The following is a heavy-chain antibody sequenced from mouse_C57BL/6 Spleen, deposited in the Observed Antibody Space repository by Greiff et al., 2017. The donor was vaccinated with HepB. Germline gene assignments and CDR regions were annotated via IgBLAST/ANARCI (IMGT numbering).Heavy chain of an antibody. CDR2: IYPRSGNT. CDR3: ASSPYGSSYYYFDY. J-gene: IGHJ2*01. CDR1: GYTFTSYG. D-gene: IGHD1-1*01. V-gene: IGHV1-81*01. Sequence: QVQLKQSGAELARPGASVKLSCKASGYTFTSYGISWVKQRTGQGLEWIGEIYPRSGNTYYNEKFKGKATLNADKSSSTAYMELPSLTSEDSAVYFCASSPYGSSYYYFDYWGQGTTLTVSS.